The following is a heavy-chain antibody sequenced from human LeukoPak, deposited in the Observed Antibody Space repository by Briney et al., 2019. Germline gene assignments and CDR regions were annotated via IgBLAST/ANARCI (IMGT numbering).Heavy chain of an antibody. D-gene: IGHD7-27*01. CDR2: ISGSGGST. CDR1: GFTFSNYA. CDR3: AQDLAWGAFDH. J-gene: IGHJ4*02. Sequence: GGSLRLSCAASGFTFSNYAVSWVRQAPGKGLEWVSAISGSGGSTYYADSVKGRFTISRDDSKNTLSLQMNSLRVEDTAVYYCAQDLAWGAFDHWGQGTLVTVSS. V-gene: IGHV3-23*01.